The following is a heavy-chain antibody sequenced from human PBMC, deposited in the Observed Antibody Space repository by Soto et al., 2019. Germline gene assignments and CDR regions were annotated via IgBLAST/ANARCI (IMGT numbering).Heavy chain of an antibody. J-gene: IGHJ6*02. V-gene: IGHV4-31*03. CDR3: AGEGAGGMDV. D-gene: IGHD3-10*01. CDR2: IYYSGST. CDR1: GGSISSGGYY. Sequence: QVQLQESGPGLVKPSQTLSLTCTVSGGSISSGGYYWSWIRQHPGKGLEWIGYIYYSGSTYYNPSLKGRVTISVDTSKNQCAWKLSSGTAADTAVYYCAGEGAGGMDVWGQGTTVTVSS.